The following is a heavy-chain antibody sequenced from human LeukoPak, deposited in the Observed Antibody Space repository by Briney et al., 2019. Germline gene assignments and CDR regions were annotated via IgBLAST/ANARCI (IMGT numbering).Heavy chain of an antibody. CDR3: ARPQPDPWYDSSGYAFDY. V-gene: IGHV3-11*01. CDR2: ITSSGSTR. J-gene: IGHJ4*02. CDR1: GFTLSDYY. D-gene: IGHD3-22*01. Sequence: SGGSLRLSCAASGFTLSDYYMSWIRQAPGKGLEWVSYITSSGSTRYYPDSVKGRFTISRDNAKNSLYLQMNSLRAEDTAVYYCARPQPDPWYDSSGYAFDYWGQGTLVTVSS.